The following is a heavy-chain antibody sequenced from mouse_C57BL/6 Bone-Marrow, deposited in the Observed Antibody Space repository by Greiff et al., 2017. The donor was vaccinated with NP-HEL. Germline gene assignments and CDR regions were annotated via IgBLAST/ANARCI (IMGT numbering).Heavy chain of an antibody. D-gene: IGHD1-1*01. J-gene: IGHJ3*01. CDR1: GYTFTSYT. CDR3: ARHYYGSSYPAWFAY. V-gene: IGHV1-4*01. CDR2: INPSSGYT. Sequence: QVQLQQSGAELARPGASVKMSCKASGYTFTSYTMHWVKQRPGQGLEWIGYINPSSGYTKYNQKFKDKATLTADKSSSTAYMQLSSLTSEDSAAYYCARHYYGSSYPAWFAYWGQGTLVTVSA.